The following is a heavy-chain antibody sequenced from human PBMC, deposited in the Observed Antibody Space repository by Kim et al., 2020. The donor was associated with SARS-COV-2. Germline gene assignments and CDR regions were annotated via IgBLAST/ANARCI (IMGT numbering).Heavy chain of an antibody. J-gene: IGHJ4*02. CDR3: AREEAYCSRTSCYYYFDY. D-gene: IGHD2-2*01. V-gene: IGHV1-18*01. CDR1: GYTFTSYG. Sequence: ASVKVSCKASGYTFTSYGVSWVRQAPGQGLEWMGWISAHNGNTNYAQKLQGRVTMTTDTSTTTAYMELRSLTSDETAVYYCAREEAYCSRTSCYYYFDYWGQGTLVTVSS. CDR2: ISAHNGNT.